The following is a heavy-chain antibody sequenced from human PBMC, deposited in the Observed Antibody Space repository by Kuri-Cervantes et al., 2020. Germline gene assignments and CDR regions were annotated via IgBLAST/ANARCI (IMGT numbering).Heavy chain of an antibody. Sequence: SVKVSCKVSGYTLTELSMHWVRQAPGQGLEWMGGIIPIFGTANYAQKFQGRVTITADESTSTAYMELSSLRSEVPAVYYCARANRPYSGSPGQLQHWGQGTLVTVSS. CDR1: GYTLTELS. CDR3: ARANRPYSGSPGQLQH. CDR2: IIPIFGTA. J-gene: IGHJ1*01. D-gene: IGHD1-26*01. V-gene: IGHV1-69*13.